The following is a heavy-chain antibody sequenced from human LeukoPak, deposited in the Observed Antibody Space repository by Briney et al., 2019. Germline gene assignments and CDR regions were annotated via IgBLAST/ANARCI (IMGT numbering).Heavy chain of an antibody. J-gene: IGHJ4*02. CDR3: ANSVENNFGVVIWPFNY. V-gene: IGHV3-23*01. D-gene: IGHD3-3*01. CDR1: GFTFSSYA. CDR2: ISGSGGST. Sequence: GGSLRLSCAASGFTFSSYAMSWVRQAPGKGLKWVLAISGSGGSTYYADSVKGRFTISRDNSKNTLYLQMNSLRAEDTAVYYCANSVENNFGVVIWPFNYWGQGTLVTVSS.